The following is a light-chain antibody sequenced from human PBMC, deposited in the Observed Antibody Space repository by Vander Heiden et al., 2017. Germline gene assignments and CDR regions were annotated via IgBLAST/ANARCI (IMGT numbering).Light chain of an antibody. CDR3: SSYRSTSTLEV. CDR1: SSDIGGYNY. CDR2: DVS. V-gene: IGLV2-14*03. Sequence: QSALTQPASVSRSPGQSITIPCTGTSSDIGGYNYVSWYQQHPGKAPKVMIYDVSNRPSGVSNRFSGAKSGNTASLIISGLQAEDEADYYCSSYRSTSTLEVFGGGTKLTVL. J-gene: IGLJ2*01.